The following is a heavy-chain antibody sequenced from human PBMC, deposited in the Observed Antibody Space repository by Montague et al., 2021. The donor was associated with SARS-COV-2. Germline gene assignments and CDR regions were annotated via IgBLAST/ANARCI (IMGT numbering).Heavy chain of an antibody. D-gene: IGHD3-10*01. CDR1: GGSISDHY. Sequence: SETLSITCTVSGGSISDHYWAWIRQPPGKGLEWLAYIYYSGGINSNASLKSRVSMSVDTSKNQFSLKLTSVTAADTAVYYCARAVSVRRAVNWFDPWGQGTLVTVSS. J-gene: IGHJ5*02. CDR3: ARAVSVRRAVNWFDP. CDR2: IYYSGGI. V-gene: IGHV4-59*11.